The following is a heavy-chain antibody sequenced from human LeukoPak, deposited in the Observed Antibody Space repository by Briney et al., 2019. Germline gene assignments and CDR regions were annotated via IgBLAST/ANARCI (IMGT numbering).Heavy chain of an antibody. J-gene: IGHJ6*03. V-gene: IGHV3-48*03. Sequence: GGSLRLSCAASGFTFSSYEMNWVRQAPGKGLEWVSYISSSGSTIYYADSVKGRFTISRDNAKNSLYLQMNSLRAEDTAVYYCAREGYCSSTSCARDYYYYYMDVWGKGTTVTISS. CDR2: ISSSGSTI. CDR1: GFTFSSYE. CDR3: AREGYCSSTSCARDYYYYYMDV. D-gene: IGHD2-2*01.